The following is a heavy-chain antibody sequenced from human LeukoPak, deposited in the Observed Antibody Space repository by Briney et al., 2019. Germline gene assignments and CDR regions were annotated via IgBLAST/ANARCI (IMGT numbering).Heavy chain of an antibody. CDR1: GYTFTSYG. D-gene: IGHD4-17*01. J-gene: IGHJ5*02. Sequence: ASVKVSCKASGYTFTSYGISWVRQAPGQGLEWMGWISAYNGNTNYAQKLQGRVTMTTDTSTSTAYMELRSLRSDDTAVYYCARDRWTTVTTNWFDPWGQGTLVTVSS. CDR3: ARDRWTTVTTNWFDP. V-gene: IGHV1-18*01. CDR2: ISAYNGNT.